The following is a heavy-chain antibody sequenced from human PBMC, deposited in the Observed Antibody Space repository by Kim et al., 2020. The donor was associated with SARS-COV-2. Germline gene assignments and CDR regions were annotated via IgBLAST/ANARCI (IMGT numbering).Heavy chain of an antibody. J-gene: IGHJ3*02. CDR3: AKTRRDGNNFAGFDI. D-gene: IGHD3-9*01. Sequence: GGSLRLSCAATGFTVSRNYMSWVRQAPGKGLEWVSIIYSDGAAYYADPVKDRFTISRDNSKNTLYLEMNSLGAEDTAKYYCAKTRRDGNNFAGFDIWGQGTLVTVSS. V-gene: IGHV3-53*01. CDR1: GFTVSRNY. CDR2: IYSDGAA.